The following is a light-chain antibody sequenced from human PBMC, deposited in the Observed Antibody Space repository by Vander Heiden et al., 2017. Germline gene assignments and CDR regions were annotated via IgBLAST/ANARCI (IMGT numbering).Light chain of an antibody. J-gene: IGKJ2*01. Sequence: DIQMTQSPSSLSASVGDRVTITCRASQSSTSYLNWYQQKPGEAPKLLIYAASTLESGVPSRFSGSGSGTDITLTISSLQPEDFATYYCQHSYSAPYTFGQGTKLEIK. CDR1: QSSTSY. CDR2: AAS. CDR3: QHSYSAPYT. V-gene: IGKV1-39*01.